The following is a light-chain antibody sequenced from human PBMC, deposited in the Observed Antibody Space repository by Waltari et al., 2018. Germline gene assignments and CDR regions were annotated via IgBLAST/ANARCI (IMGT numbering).Light chain of an antibody. CDR3: QKYVNLPAT. Sequence: EIALTQSPGPLSLSPGERAPLSCRASQSVRRYLAWYQQKPGQAPRLLIYDASTRATGIPDRFSGSGSGTDFSLTISRLESEDFAVYYCQKYVNLPATFGQGTKVEIK. V-gene: IGKV3-20*01. CDR2: DAS. J-gene: IGKJ1*01. CDR1: QSVRRY.